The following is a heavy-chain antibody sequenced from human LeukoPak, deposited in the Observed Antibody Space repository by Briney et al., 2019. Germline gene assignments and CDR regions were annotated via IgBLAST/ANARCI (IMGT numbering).Heavy chain of an antibody. Sequence: SETLSLTCAVYGGSFSGYYWSWIRQPPGKGLEWIGEINHSGSTNYNPSLKSRVTISVDTSKNQFSLKLSSVTAADTAVYYCARRLSSGWYSFKYWGQGTLVTVSS. J-gene: IGHJ4*02. CDR2: INHSGST. CDR1: GGSFSGYY. CDR3: ARRLSSGWYSFKY. V-gene: IGHV4-34*01. D-gene: IGHD6-19*01.